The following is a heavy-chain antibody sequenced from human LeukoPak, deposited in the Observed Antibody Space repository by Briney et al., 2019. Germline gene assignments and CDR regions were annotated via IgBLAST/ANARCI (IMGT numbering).Heavy chain of an antibody. CDR2: IWYDGSKK. D-gene: IGHD2-2*01. CDR1: GFTFSSYG. V-gene: IGHV3-33*01. J-gene: IGHJ4*02. CDR3: ATGYCSRTTCYLFDY. Sequence: GGSLRLSCAASGFTFSSYGMHWVRQAPGKGLEWVAVIWYDGSKKYYADSVKGRFTISRDSSKNTLYLQMNSLRAEDTAVYYCATGYCSRTTCYLFDYWGQGTLVTVSS.